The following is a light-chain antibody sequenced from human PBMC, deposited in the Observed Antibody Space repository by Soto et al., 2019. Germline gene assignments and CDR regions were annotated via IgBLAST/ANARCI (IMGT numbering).Light chain of an antibody. Sequence: EIVLTQSPATLSVSPGEGATLSCRASQSVSRNFAWYQPKRGQAPRLPIYGASTRATGIPARFSGSGSGTEFPLTISSLQSEDVAVYYCQQYNSWRSFGQGTKVESK. CDR3: QQYNSWRS. J-gene: IGKJ1*01. CDR2: GAS. V-gene: IGKV3-15*01. CDR1: QSVSRN.